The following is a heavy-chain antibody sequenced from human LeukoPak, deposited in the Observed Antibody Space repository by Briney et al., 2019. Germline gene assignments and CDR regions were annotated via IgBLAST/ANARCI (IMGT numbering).Heavy chain of an antibody. D-gene: IGHD4-17*01. CDR3: ARDQGAYGNFDY. CDR1: GGRVSSNSVA. J-gene: IGHJ4*02. Sequence: SQTLSLTCALSGGRVSSNSVAWNWVRHSPSRGLVGLGRTYYRSKWYNDYAVSVKSRITINPDTSKNQFSLQLNSVTPEDAAVYYCARDQGAYGNFDYWGQGTLVTVSS. CDR2: TYYRSKWYN. V-gene: IGHV6-1*01.